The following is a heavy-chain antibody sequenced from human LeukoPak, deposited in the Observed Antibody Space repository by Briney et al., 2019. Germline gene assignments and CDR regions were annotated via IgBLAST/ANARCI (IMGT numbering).Heavy chain of an antibody. Sequence: GESPKISCKGSGHSFTNYWIGWVRQMPGKGLEWMGIIYPGDSDTTYSPSFQGQVTISVDKSITTAYLQWSSLKASDTAMYYCARRMIVVADDAFDIWGQGTMVTVSS. D-gene: IGHD3-22*01. V-gene: IGHV5-51*01. CDR1: GHSFTNYW. CDR2: IYPGDSDT. J-gene: IGHJ3*02. CDR3: ARRMIVVADDAFDI.